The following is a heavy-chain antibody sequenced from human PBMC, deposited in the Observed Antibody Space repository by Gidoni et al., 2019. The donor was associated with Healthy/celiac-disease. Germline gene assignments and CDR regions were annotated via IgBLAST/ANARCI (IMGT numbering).Heavy chain of an antibody. J-gene: IGHJ4*02. CDR1: GFTFDDYT. CDR3: AKDLGIGELSFDY. CDR2: ISWDGGST. D-gene: IGHD3-10*01. V-gene: IGHV3-43*01. Sequence: EVQLVESGGVVVQPGGSLRLACAASGFTFDDYTMHWVRQAPGKGLEWVSLISWDGGSTYYADSVKGRFTISRDNSKNSLYLQMNSLRTEDTALYYCAKDLGIGELSFDYWGQGTLVTVSS.